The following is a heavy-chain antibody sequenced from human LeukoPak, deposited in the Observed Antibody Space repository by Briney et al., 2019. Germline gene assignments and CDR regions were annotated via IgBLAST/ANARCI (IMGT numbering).Heavy chain of an antibody. CDR1: GFTFSSYA. V-gene: IGHV3-23*01. CDR3: ARYDFRRAQFDY. D-gene: IGHD3-3*01. CDR2: ISGSGGST. J-gene: IGHJ4*02. Sequence: GGSLRLSCAASGFTFSSYAMSWVRQAPGKGLEWVSAISGSGGSTYYADSVKGRFTISRDNSKNTLYLQMNSLRAEDTAVCYCARYDFRRAQFDYWGQGTLVTVSS.